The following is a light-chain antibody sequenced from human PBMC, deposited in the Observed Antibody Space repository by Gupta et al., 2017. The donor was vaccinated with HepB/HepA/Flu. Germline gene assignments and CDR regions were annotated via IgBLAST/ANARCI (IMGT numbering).Light chain of an antibody. J-gene: IGKJ4*01. Sequence: EIVMTQSPAPLSVSPGERATLSCRASQSVSSNLAWYQQKPGQAPRPLIYGASTRATDIPARFSGSGSGTDFTLTISSLQSEDFAVYYCQQYNNWPLTFGEGTKVEIK. CDR2: GAS. CDR1: QSVSSN. CDR3: QQYNNWPLT. V-gene: IGKV3-15*01.